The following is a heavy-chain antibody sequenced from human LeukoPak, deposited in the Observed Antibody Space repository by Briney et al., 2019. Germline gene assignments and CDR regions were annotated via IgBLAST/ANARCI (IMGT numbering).Heavy chain of an antibody. CDR2: VSSYNGDT. CDR1: GYTFNNYG. D-gene: IGHD3-9*01. J-gene: IGHJ5*02. Sequence: ASVKVSCKASGYTFNNYGISWVRQAPGQGLEWMGWVSSYNGDTNYAQKFQGRVTMSTDTSTNTAYMELRSLRFDDTAIYYCAKDWHILTGRNCFDHWGQGTLVTVSS. V-gene: IGHV1-18*01. CDR3: AKDWHILTGRNCFDH.